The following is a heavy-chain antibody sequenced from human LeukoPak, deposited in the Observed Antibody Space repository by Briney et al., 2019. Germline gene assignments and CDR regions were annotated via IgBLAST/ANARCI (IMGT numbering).Heavy chain of an antibody. V-gene: IGHV1-69*05. CDR1: GGTFSGYA. CDR2: IVPIFATT. D-gene: IGHD2/OR15-2a*01. J-gene: IGHJ5*02. CDR3: LRGPSNPILFGFWFGP. Sequence: SVKVSCKASGGTFSGYAFSWVRQAPGQGLEWMGGIVPIFATTHYAHNFQGRVTITTDESTSTAYMELSGLRAEDTAVYYSLRGPSNPILFGFWFGPWGQGSLVTVSS.